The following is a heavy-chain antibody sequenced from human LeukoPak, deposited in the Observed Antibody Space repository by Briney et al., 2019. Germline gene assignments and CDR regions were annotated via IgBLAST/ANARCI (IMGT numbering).Heavy chain of an antibody. CDR2: MNPNSGNT. V-gene: IGHV1-8*01. D-gene: IGHD3-3*01. CDR3: ARRDYDFWSGYSPDNWFDP. Sequence: ASVKVSCKASGYTFTSYDINWVRQATGQGLEWMGWMNPNSGNTGYAQKFQGRVTMTRNTSISTAYMELSSLRSEDTAVYYCARRDYDFWSGYSPDNWFDPWGKGTLVTVSS. J-gene: IGHJ5*02. CDR1: GYTFTSYD.